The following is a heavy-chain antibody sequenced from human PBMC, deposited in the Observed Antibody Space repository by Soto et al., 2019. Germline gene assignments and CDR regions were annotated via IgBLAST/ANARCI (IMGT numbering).Heavy chain of an antibody. CDR2: IYHSGST. CDR1: GGSISSGGYS. J-gene: IGHJ4*02. Sequence: QLQLQESGSGLVKPSQTLSLTCAVSGGSISSGGYSWSWIRQPPGKGLEWIGYIYHSGSTSYNPSLQMRVTLSVDRPKNQFSLKLSSVTAADTAVYYCAGGIAARPLGYWGQGTLVTVSS. CDR3: AGGIAARPLGY. D-gene: IGHD6-6*01. V-gene: IGHV4-30-2*01.